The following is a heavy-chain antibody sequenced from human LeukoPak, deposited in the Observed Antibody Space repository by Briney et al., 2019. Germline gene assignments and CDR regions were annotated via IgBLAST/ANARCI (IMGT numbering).Heavy chain of an antibody. CDR1: VGSLSGYS. J-gene: IGHJ5*02. D-gene: IGHD3-10*01. CDR3: ARGHLGLSP. Sequence: PSEALSLTCVVSVGSLSGYSWTWIRQPPGQGLEGIGYFHNSRTTSYNPSLTGRVIISLDPAMDQISLKLNSVTAADTPVYYCARGHLGLSPWGQGTLVTVSS. CDR2: FHNSRTT. V-gene: IGHV4-59*01.